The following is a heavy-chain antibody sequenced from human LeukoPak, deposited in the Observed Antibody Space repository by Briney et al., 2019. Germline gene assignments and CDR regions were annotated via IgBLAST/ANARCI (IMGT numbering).Heavy chain of an antibody. V-gene: IGHV3-43*01. J-gene: IGHJ5*02. D-gene: IGHD6-13*01. CDR3: AKVTGYSSSWVRGGWFDP. Sequence: GGSLRLSCAASGFTFDDYTMHWVRQAPGKGLEWVSLISWDGGSTYYADSVKGRFTISRDNSKNSLYLQMNSLRAEDTAVYYCAKVTGYSSSWVRGGWFDPWGQGTLVTVSS. CDR1: GFTFDDYT. CDR2: ISWDGGST.